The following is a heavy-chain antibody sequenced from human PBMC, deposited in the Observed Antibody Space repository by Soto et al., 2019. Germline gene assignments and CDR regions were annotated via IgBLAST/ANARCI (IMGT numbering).Heavy chain of an antibody. CDR2: LESTESGGAT. V-gene: IGHV3-15*04. Sequence: EAHLVESGGGLVKAGGSLRLSCAASGIILSDTWMNWVRQAPGKGLEWVGRLESTESGGATDFAATVKGRFTVSRDDSKNTLSLHMTSLQPEDTALYYCVAESHVTPDYSENWGPGAVVTVSS. CDR3: VAESHVTPDYSEN. CDR1: GIILSDTW. J-gene: IGHJ4*02. D-gene: IGHD2-21*01.